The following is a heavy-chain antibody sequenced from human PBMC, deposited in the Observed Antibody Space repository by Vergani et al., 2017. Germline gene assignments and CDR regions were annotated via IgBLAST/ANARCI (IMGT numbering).Heavy chain of an antibody. CDR1: GFTFSSYS. J-gene: IGHJ4*02. CDR2: ISSSSSYI. CDR3: AKDAPFRGVENFDY. D-gene: IGHD3-16*01. Sequence: EVQLLESGGGLVQPGGSLRLSCAASGFTFSSYSMNWVRQAPGKGLEWVSSISSSSSYIYYADSVKGRFTISRDNAKNSLYLQMNSLRAEDTAVYYCAKDAPFRGVENFDYWGQGTLVTVSS. V-gene: IGHV3-21*01.